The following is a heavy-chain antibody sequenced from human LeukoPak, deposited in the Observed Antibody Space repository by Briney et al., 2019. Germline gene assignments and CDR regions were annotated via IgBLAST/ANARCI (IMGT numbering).Heavy chain of an antibody. CDR1: GXSIRNYF. Sequence: SETLSLTCSVSGXSIRNYFWSWIRQPAGKGLEWIGRSYTSGSTDYNPSLRSRVTMSVDTSRNQFSLRLTSMTAADTAVYYCARESKSYDGSGFYHDYWGQGTLVAVSS. D-gene: IGHD3-22*01. J-gene: IGHJ4*02. CDR3: ARESKSYDGSGFYHDY. V-gene: IGHV4-4*07. CDR2: SYTSGST.